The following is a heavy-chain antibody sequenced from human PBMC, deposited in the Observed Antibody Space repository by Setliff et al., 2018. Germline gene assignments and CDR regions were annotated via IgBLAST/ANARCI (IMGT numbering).Heavy chain of an antibody. CDR3: ARTGHCGGDCYGFDY. V-gene: IGHV1-2*02. J-gene: IGHJ4*02. CDR2: INPNSGGT. D-gene: IGHD2-21*02. CDR1: GYTFTGYY. Sequence: ASVKVSCKASGYTFTGYYMHWVRQAPGQGLEWMGWINPNSGGTNYAQKFQGRVTMTRDTSISTAYMGLSRLRSDDTAVYYCARTGHCGGDCYGFDYWGQGTLVTVSS.